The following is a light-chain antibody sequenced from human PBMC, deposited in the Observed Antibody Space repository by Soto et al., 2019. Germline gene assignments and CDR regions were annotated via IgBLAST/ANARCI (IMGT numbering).Light chain of an antibody. Sequence: DIQMTQSPSSLSASVGDRVTITCRASQSIRGYLNWYQQKPGKAPKVLISGASTLHNGVPSRFSGRGSGTDFTLTISSLQHEAVATYYCQQSISTLLAFGGGTKVEIK. J-gene: IGKJ4*01. CDR3: QQSISTLLA. CDR1: QSIRGY. V-gene: IGKV1-39*01. CDR2: GAS.